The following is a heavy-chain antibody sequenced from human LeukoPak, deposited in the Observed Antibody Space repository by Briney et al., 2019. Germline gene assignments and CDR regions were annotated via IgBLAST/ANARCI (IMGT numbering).Heavy chain of an antibody. CDR1: GYTFTSYG. V-gene: IGHV1-18*01. D-gene: IGHD3-10*01. Sequence: GASVKVSCKASGYTFTSYGISWVGQAPGQGLEWMGWISAYNGNTNYAQKLQGRVTMTTDTSTSTAYMELRSLRSDDTAVYYCARSVIILWFGESIQDYWGQGTLVTVSS. J-gene: IGHJ4*02. CDR2: ISAYNGNT. CDR3: ARSVIILWFGESIQDY.